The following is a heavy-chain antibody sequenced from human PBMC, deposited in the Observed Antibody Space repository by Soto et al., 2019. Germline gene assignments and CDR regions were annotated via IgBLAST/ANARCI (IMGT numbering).Heavy chain of an antibody. CDR2: ISGSGGGT. J-gene: IGHJ6*02. Sequence: EVQLLESGGGLVQPGGSLRLSCAASGFTSSSYAMSWVRQAPGKGLEWVSAISGSGGGTYYADSVKGRFTISRDNSKNTLYLQMNSLRAEDTAVYYCARDGDKYCSAGSCYSGYYYYAMDVWGQGTTVTVSS. V-gene: IGHV3-23*01. CDR3: ARDGDKYCSAGSCYSGYYYYAMDV. D-gene: IGHD2-15*01. CDR1: GFTSSSYA.